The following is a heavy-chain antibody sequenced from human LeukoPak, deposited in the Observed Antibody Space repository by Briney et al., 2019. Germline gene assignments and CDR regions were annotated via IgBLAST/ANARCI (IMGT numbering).Heavy chain of an antibody. V-gene: IGHV1-46*01. CDR3: ARTTTPGSYFV. D-gene: IGHD1-26*01. J-gene: IGHJ4*02. CDR1: GYTFTSYY. Sequence: ASVTVSCKASGYTFTSYYMHWVRQAPGQGVEWMGIINPSGGSTSYAQKFQGRVTMTRDMSTSTVYMELSSLRSEDTAVYYCARTTTPGSYFVWGQGTLVTVSS. CDR2: INPSGGST.